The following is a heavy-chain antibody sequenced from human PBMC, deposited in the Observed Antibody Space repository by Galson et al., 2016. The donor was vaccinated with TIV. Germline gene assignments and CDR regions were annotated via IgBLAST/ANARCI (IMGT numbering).Heavy chain of an antibody. D-gene: IGHD4-23*01. J-gene: IGHJ3*02. CDR1: GFTFNNYA. V-gene: IGHV3-23*01. Sequence: SLRLSCAASGFTFNNYAMSWVRQAPGKGLEWVSGISGSGGVTYFADSVKGRFTISRDNSKNNLYLQLNSLRAEDTAVYYCAKRINYGGDAFENWGQGTMVTVSS. CDR2: ISGSGGVT. CDR3: AKRINYGGDAFEN.